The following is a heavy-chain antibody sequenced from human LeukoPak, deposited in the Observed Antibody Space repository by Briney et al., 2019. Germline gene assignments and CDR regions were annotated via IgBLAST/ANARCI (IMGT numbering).Heavy chain of an antibody. CDR3: ASGRGSGAFDI. J-gene: IGHJ3*02. CDR1: GGSISSYY. Sequence: SETLSLTCTVSGGSISSYYWNWIRQSPGKGLECIGYIFYSGSTNYNPSLKSRVTISIDTSKNQFSLHLTSVTAADTAVYYCASGRGSGAFDIWGQGTMVTVSS. V-gene: IGHV4-59*01. CDR2: IFYSGST. D-gene: IGHD3-10*01.